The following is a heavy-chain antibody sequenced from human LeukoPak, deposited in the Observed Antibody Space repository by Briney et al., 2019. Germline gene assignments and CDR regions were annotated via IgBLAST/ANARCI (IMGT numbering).Heavy chain of an antibody. CDR2: ISSPSI. J-gene: IGHJ1*01. Sequence: PGGSLRLSCAASGFTLSAYEMNWVRQAPGKGLEWVSYISSPSIHYADSVKGRFTISRDNAKSSLYLQMNSLRAEDTAVYYCARAGYSMDTEYFQHWGQGTLVTVSS. V-gene: IGHV3-48*03. D-gene: IGHD5-18*01. CDR1: GFTLSAYE. CDR3: ARAGYSMDTEYFQH.